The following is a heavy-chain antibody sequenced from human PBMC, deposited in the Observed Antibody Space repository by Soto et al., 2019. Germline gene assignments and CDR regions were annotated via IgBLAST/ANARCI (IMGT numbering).Heavy chain of an antibody. J-gene: IGHJ6*02. CDR3: AQMWFGELWHGMDD. V-gene: IGHV1-69*02. CDR1: GGDFLSYT. D-gene: IGHD3-10*01. Sequence: QLVQSGAEVKRPGSSVKVACKASGGDFLSYTISWVRQVPGQGPEWMGTIIPILDVAKNAQKFQGRVAITADKATSTLYRELRSLRSDDTAGDYCAQMWFGELWHGMDDWGHGSRITVSS. CDR2: IIPILDVA.